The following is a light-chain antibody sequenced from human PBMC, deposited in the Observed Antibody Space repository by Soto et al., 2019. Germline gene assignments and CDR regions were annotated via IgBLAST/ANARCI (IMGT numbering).Light chain of an antibody. J-gene: IGKJ1*01. CDR3: HQYNYWPPET. V-gene: IGKV3-15*01. CDR1: QSVSTD. Sequence: IVMTQSPATLSVSLGEGATLSCRASQSVSTDLAWYQQKPGQAPRRLICGASTRATGIPARFSGSGSGIEFILTICSLQSEDSAVYYSHQYNYWPPETFGQGTKVDI. CDR2: GAS.